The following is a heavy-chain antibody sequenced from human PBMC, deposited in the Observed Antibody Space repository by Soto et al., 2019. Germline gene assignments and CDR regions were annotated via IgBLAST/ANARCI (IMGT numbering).Heavy chain of an antibody. CDR3: ARHGGEFDY. J-gene: IGHJ4*02. CDR1: GFTFSSYS. CDR2: ISSSSSTI. Sequence: GGSLRLSCAASGFTFSSYSMNWVRQAPGKGLEWVSYISSSSSTIYYADSVKGRFTISRDNAKNPLYLQMNSLRAEDTAVYYCARHGGEFDYWGQGTLVTVSS. D-gene: IGHD3-10*01. V-gene: IGHV3-48*01.